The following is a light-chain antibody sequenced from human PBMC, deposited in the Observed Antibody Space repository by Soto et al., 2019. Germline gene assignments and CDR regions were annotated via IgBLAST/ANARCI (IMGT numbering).Light chain of an antibody. J-gene: IGKJ2*01. CDR2: KAS. Sequence: IQMTHSPSTLSTSKGNRVTITCRASQKNSSWLAWYQQKPGKSPTLLIYKASSLKSGVPSRFSGSGSGTEFPLTINNLQPDDFATYYCQQYSSLPYTFGQGTKLEI. CDR3: QQYSSLPYT. CDR1: QKNSSW. V-gene: IGKV1-5*03.